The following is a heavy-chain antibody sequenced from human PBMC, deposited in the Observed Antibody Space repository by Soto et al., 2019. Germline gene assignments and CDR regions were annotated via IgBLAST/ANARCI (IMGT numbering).Heavy chain of an antibody. V-gene: IGHV3-49*04. D-gene: IGHD3-16*01. CDR1: GFTFGDYA. CDR3: TRDLLGSRQEGMDV. Sequence: PGGSLRLSCTASGFTFGDYAMSWVRQAPGKGLEWVGFIRSKAYGGTTEYAASVKGRFTISRDDSKSIAYLQMNSLKTEDTAVYYCTRDLLGSRQEGMDVWGQGTTVTVSS. CDR2: IRSKAYGGTT. J-gene: IGHJ6*02.